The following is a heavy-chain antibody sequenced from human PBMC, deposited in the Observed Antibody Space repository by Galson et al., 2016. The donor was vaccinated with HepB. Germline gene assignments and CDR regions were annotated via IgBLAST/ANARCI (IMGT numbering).Heavy chain of an antibody. V-gene: IGHV3-30-3*01. CDR2: ISDDGVNK. D-gene: IGHD3-9*01. CDR3: AGAPRDHVILAGVVPY. Sequence: HWVRQAPGEGLEWVAVISDDGVNKYFRDSVKGRFTISRDNSKNTLYLQMNSLRAEDTAVYYCAGAPRDHVILAGVVPYWGQGTLVTVST. J-gene: IGHJ4*02.